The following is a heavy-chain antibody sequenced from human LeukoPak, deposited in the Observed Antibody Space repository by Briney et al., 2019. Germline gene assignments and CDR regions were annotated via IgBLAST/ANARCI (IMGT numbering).Heavy chain of an antibody. Sequence: ASVKVSCKASGFTFTAYHMHWVRQAPGQGLEWMGWINPNSGGTNYAQKFQGRVTMTRDTSISTAYMELSGLRSDDTAVYYCARGPHWNPHFDYWGQGTLVTVSS. V-gene: IGHV1-2*02. D-gene: IGHD1-1*01. CDR3: ARGPHWNPHFDY. CDR1: GFTFTAYH. J-gene: IGHJ4*02. CDR2: INPNSGGT.